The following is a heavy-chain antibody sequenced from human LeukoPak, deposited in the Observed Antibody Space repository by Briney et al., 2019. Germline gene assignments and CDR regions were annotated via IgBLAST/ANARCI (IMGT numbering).Heavy chain of an antibody. V-gene: IGHV1-3*01. CDR1: GYTFTSYA. D-gene: IGHD5-12*01. CDR3: ARSAGYSGYDHLDY. Sequence: ASVKVSCKASGYTFTSYAMHWVRQAPGQRLEWMGWINADNGNTKYSQTFQGRATITRDTSASTAYMELSSLRSEDTAVYYCARSAGYSGYDHLDYWGQGTLVTVSS. J-gene: IGHJ4*01. CDR2: INADNGNT.